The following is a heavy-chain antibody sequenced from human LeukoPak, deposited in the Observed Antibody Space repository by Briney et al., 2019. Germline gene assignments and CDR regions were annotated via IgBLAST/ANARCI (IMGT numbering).Heavy chain of an antibody. CDR2: IYYSGST. V-gene: IGHV4-39*01. CDR3: ARHDYGAGNWYFDL. J-gene: IGHJ2*01. Sequence: SETLSLTCTVSGGSISSSSYYWGWIRQPPGKGLEWIGSIYYSGSTYYNPSLKSLVTISVNTSKNQFSLKLSSVTAADTAVYYCARHDYGAGNWYFDLWGRGTLVTVSS. D-gene: IGHD4-17*01. CDR1: GGSISSSSYY.